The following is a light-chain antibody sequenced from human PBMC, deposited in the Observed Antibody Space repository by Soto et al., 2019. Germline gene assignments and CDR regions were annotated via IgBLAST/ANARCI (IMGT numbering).Light chain of an antibody. CDR2: RND. CDR3: AAWDDSLSGPV. V-gene: IGLV1-47*01. CDR1: SSNIGSNY. Sequence: QSVLAQPPSASGTPGQRVTISCSGSSSNIGSNYVYWYQQLPRTAPNLLIYRNDQRPSGVPDRFSGSKSGTSASLAISGLRSEDEADYYCAAWDDSLSGPVFGGGTKLTVL. J-gene: IGLJ3*02.